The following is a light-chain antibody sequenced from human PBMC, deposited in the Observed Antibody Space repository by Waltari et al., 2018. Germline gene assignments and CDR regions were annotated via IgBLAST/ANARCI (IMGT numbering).Light chain of an antibody. CDR3: QQSYITPYT. CDR2: TAS. V-gene: IGKV1-39*01. Sequence: DIQMTQAPSSLSASVGDRVTITCRASQSITSHLNWFHQQPGKAPKLLIHTASSLQSGVPSRFSGSGSGTHFTLTITSLQPEDFATYFCQQSYITPYTFGQGTKLEIK. CDR1: QSITSH. J-gene: IGKJ2*01.